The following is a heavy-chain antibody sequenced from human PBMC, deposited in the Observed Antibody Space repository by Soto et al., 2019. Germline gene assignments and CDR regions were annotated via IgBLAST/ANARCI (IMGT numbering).Heavy chain of an antibody. J-gene: IGHJ4*02. CDR1: GGSISSSNW. Sequence: PSETLSLTCAVSGGSISSSNWWSWVRQPPGKGLEWIGEIYHSGSTNYNPSLKSRVTIPVDKSKNQFSLKLSSVTAADTAVYYCARAPYPYYFDYWGQGTLVTVSS. CDR2: IYHSGST. CDR3: ARAPYPYYFDY. V-gene: IGHV4-4*02.